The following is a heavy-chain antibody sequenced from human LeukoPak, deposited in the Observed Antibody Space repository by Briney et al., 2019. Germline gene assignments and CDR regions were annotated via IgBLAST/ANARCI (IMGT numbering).Heavy chain of an antibody. Sequence: GGSLRLSCEASGFTFSSYAMSWVRQAPGKGLEWVSGISGSGGSTYYADSVKGRFTISRDNSKNTLYLQMNSLRAEDTAVYYCAKRGSGYNHFDYWGQGTLVTVSS. D-gene: IGHD3-3*01. V-gene: IGHV3-23*01. CDR1: GFTFSSYA. CDR2: ISGSGGST. CDR3: AKRGSGYNHFDY. J-gene: IGHJ4*02.